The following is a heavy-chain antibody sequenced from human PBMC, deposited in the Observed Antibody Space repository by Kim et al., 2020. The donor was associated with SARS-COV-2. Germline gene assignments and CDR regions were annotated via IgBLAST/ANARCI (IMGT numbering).Heavy chain of an antibody. D-gene: IGHD3-10*01. V-gene: IGHV4-59*01. J-gene: IGHJ6*01. CDR1: GGSISGYY. CDR2: IYYSGST. Sequence: SETLSLTCTVSGGSISGYYWSWIRQPPGKGLEWIGDIYYSGSTNYNPSLKSRVTISVDTSKNQFSLKLSSVTAADTAVYYCARGLGVRGGLMGHHYYGM. CDR3: ARGLGVRGGLMGHHYYGM.